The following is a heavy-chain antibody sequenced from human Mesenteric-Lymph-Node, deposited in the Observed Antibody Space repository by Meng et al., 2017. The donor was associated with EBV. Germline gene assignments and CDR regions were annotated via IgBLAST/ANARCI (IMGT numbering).Heavy chain of an antibody. D-gene: IGHD3-10*01. CDR3: ARKESYYGSGSFFFEH. CDR2: MNPNSDNT. Sequence: QVAVVEAWGEVKKHGALVKVSCKASGYTFTSYDVNWVRQAPGQGLEWMGWMNPNSDNTGYAQKFQGRVTMTWDTSISTAYMELSSLRSEDTAVYYCARKESYYGSGSFFFEHWGQGTLVTVSS. J-gene: IGHJ4*02. CDR1: GYTFTSYD. V-gene: IGHV1-8*01.